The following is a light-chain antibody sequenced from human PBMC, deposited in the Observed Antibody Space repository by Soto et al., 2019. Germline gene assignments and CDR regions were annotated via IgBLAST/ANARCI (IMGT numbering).Light chain of an antibody. V-gene: IGKV1-27*01. Sequence: DIQMTQSPSSLSASVGDRVTITCRASQGISNSLAWYQQKPGKVPKLLIYTTSTLRSGVPSRFSRSGSGTDFTLTISSLQPEDVATYYCQKYSSAPFTFGPGTKVHIK. J-gene: IGKJ3*01. CDR3: QKYSSAPFT. CDR1: QGISNS. CDR2: TTS.